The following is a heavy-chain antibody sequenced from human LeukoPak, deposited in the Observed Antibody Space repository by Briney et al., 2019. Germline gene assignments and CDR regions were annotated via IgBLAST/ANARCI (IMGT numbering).Heavy chain of an antibody. CDR1: GYTFTSYG. V-gene: IGHV1-18*01. CDR2: ISGYNGNT. CDR3: ARRQLAMRPSDY. J-gene: IGHJ4*02. D-gene: IGHD1-1*01. Sequence: ASVKVSCKASGYTFTSYGISWVRQAPGQGLEWMGWISGYNGNTDYAQQLQDRVTMTTDTSTSTAYMELRSLRSDDTAVHYCARRQLAMRPSDYWGQGTLVTVSS.